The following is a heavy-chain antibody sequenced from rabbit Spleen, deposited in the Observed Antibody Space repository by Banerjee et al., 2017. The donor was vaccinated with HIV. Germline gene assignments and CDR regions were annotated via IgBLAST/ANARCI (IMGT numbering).Heavy chain of an antibody. Sequence: QEQLEESGGDLVKPEGSLTLTCTASGFSLSSSDWICWVRQAPGKGLEWIAGIYSGNSGITYYASWAKGRFTTSKTSSTTVTLQMTSLTAADTSTYFCSRWVNGGGGLNLWGPGTLVTVS. CDR3: SRWVNGGGGLNL. D-gene: IGHD2-1*01. CDR2: IYSGNSGIT. J-gene: IGHJ6*01. V-gene: IGHV1S45*01. CDR1: GFSLSSSDW.